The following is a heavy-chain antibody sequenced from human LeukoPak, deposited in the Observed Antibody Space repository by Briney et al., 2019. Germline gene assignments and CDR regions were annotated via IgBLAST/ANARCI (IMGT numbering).Heavy chain of an antibody. V-gene: IGHV3-33*01. CDR2: IWYDGSNK. J-gene: IGHJ4*02. D-gene: IGHD3-16*01. Sequence: PGGSLRLSCAASGFTFSSYGMHWVRQAPGKGLEWVAVIWYDGSNKYYADSVKGRFTISRDNSKNTLYLQMNSLRAEDTAVYYCARDSGRQPIWRLDYWGQGTLVTVSS. CDR1: GFTFSSYG. CDR3: ARDSGRQPIWRLDY.